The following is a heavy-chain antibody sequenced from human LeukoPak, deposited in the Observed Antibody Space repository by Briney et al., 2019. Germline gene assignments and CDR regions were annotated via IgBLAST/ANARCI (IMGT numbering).Heavy chain of an antibody. Sequence: PGGSLRLSCAASGFAFSSYSMNWVRQDPGKELEWVSYISSSSSTIYYADSVKGRFTISRDNAKNSLYLQMNSLRAEDTAVYYCARAYSGSYGSDYWGQGTLVTVSS. CDR2: ISSSSSTI. V-gene: IGHV3-48*01. J-gene: IGHJ4*02. CDR3: ARAYSGSYGSDY. D-gene: IGHD1-26*01. CDR1: GFAFSSYS.